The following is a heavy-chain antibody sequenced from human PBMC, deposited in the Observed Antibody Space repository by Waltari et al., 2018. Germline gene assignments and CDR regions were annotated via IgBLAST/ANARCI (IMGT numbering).Heavy chain of an antibody. V-gene: IGHV3-74*01. J-gene: IGHJ4*02. CDR3: ARDLVLGSGSNDY. CDR1: GFTFSSHW. Sequence: EVQLVESGGGLVQHGGSLRLSCAASGFTFSSHWMHWVRQAPGKGLVWVSRITTAGSGANYADSVKGRFTISRDNAKNTLYLQMNSLRVEDTAVYFCARDLVLGSGSNDYWGLGTLVTVSS. D-gene: IGHD3-10*01. CDR2: ITTAGSGA.